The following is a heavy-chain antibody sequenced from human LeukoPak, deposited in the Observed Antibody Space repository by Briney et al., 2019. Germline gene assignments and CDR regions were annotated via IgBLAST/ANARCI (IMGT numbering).Heavy chain of an antibody. CDR2: IKQDGSEK. Sequence: GGSLRLSCAASGVTFSNYWMSWVRQAPGKGLEWVANIKQDGSEKYYVDSVKGRFTISRDNAKKSLYLQVSSLRAEDTAVYYCARVGGDSSSWQFAYWGQGTLVTVSS. J-gene: IGHJ4*02. D-gene: IGHD6-13*01. CDR3: ARVGGDSSSWQFAY. V-gene: IGHV3-7*01. CDR1: GVTFSNYW.